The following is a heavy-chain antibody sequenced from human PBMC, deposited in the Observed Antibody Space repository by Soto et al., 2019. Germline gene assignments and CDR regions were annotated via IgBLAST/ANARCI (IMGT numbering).Heavy chain of an antibody. CDR3: TRDGTITFGGVLVPNWFDP. Sequence: EVQLVESGGGLVKPGGSLRLSCAASGFTFINAWMSWVRQAPGKGLVWVGRIKSKTAGGTTDYAAPVKGRFTISRDDSKNSLYLQMNSLKTEDTAVYYCTRDGTITFGGVLVPNWFDPWGQGTLVTVSS. V-gene: IGHV3-15*01. J-gene: IGHJ5*02. CDR1: GFTFINAW. D-gene: IGHD3-16*02. CDR2: IKSKTAGGTT.